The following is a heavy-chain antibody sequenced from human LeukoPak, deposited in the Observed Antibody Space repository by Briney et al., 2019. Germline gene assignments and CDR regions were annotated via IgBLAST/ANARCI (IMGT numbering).Heavy chain of an antibody. CDR3: ARSRNVRTFDY. CDR1: GFTFSSYG. J-gene: IGHJ4*02. V-gene: IGHV3-30*02. Sequence: PGGSLRLSCAASGFTFSSYGIHWVRQAPGKGLEWVTFIRHDGTNQHYGDSVKGRFTISRDNLKNAVFLQVNRVRAEDTAVYFCARSRNVRTFDYWGQGTLVAVSS. CDR2: IRHDGTNQ.